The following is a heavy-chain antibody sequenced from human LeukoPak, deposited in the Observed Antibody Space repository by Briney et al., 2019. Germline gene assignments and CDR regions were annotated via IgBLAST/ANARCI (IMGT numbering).Heavy chain of an antibody. CDR3: ATEFWGSFNY. V-gene: IGHV3-15*01. D-gene: IGHD7-27*01. Sequence: TPGGSLRLSCAASGFTFSDAWMAWVRQAPGKGLEWLGRISTRTHGGTTDYAAPLKGRFTISRDDSKTTLYLQMNSLKTEDTAVYYCATEFWGSFNYWGQGALVTVSS. CDR1: GFTFSDAW. J-gene: IGHJ4*02. CDR2: ISTRTHGGTT.